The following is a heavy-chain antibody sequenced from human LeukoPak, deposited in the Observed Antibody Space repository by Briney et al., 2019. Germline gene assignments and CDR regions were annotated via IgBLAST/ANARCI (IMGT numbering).Heavy chain of an antibody. J-gene: IGHJ4*02. CDR2: IYYSGST. CDR3: ARLGVQLLVFDY. Sequence: KPSETLSLTCTVSGASINNYYCSWIRQPPPKGLHWIGYIYYSGSTNYNPSLKSGVTISVDTSKNQFSLKLSSVTAADTAVYYCARLGVQLLVFDYWGQGTLVTVSS. D-gene: IGHD5-18*01. V-gene: IGHV4-59*01. CDR1: GASINNYY.